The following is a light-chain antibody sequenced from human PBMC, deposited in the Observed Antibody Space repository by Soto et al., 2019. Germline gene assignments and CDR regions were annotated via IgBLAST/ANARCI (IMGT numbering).Light chain of an antibody. CDR2: GAS. V-gene: IGKV3-15*01. CDR3: QQYNNWPPIT. J-gene: IGKJ5*01. Sequence: ELVTTQSPATLSVSPGERATLSCRASQSVSSNLAWYQQKRGQAPRLLIYGASTRATGIPARFSGSGSGTEFTLTISSLQSEDFAVYYCQQYNNWPPITFGQGTRLEIK. CDR1: QSVSSN.